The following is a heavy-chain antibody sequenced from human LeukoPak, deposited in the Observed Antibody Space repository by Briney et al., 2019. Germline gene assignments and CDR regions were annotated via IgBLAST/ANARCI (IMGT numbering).Heavy chain of an antibody. D-gene: IGHD2-2*01. Sequence: GASVKVSCKASGYTFTSYGISWVRQAPGQGLEWMGWISAYNGNTNYAQKLQGRVTMTTDTSTSTAYMELRSLRSDDTAVYYCARVGDIVVVPAARSPYSGLDYWGQGTLVTVSS. V-gene: IGHV1-18*01. J-gene: IGHJ4*02. CDR3: ARVGDIVVVPAARSPYSGLDY. CDR1: GYTFTSYG. CDR2: ISAYNGNT.